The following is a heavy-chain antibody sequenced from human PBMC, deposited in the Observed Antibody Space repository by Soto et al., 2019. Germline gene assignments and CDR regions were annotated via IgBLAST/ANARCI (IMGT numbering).Heavy chain of an antibody. CDR3: ARVFITMIVVGVYGMDV. V-gene: IGHV3-48*02. D-gene: IGHD3-22*01. CDR1: GFTFSSYS. J-gene: IGHJ6*02. CDR2: ISSSSSTI. Sequence: RLSCAASGFTFSSYSMNWVRQAPGKGLEWLSYISSSSSTIYYADSVKGRFTISRDNAKNSLYLQMNSLRDEDTAVYYCARVFITMIVVGVYGMDVWGQGTTVTVSS.